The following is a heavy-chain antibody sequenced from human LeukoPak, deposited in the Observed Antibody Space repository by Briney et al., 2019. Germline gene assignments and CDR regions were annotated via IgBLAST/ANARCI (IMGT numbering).Heavy chain of an antibody. Sequence: GGALRLPCPASGFTVSSNYISGVDQAPGRGRKGVSVIYSGGSTYYADSMKGRFTISRDNAKNSLYLQMNSLRAEDTAVYYCARVMSGANYDFYYYEMDVWGQGTTVTVSS. D-gene: IGHD3/OR15-3a*01. V-gene: IGHV3-53*01. CDR2: IYSGGST. CDR1: GFTVSSNY. J-gene: IGHJ6*02. CDR3: ARVMSGANYDFYYYEMDV.